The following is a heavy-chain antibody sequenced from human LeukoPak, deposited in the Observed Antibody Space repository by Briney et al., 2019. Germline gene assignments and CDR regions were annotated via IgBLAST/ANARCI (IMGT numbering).Heavy chain of an antibody. Sequence: PSETLSLTCTVSGGSISSYYWSWIRQPAGKGLEWIGRIYSSGSTNYNPSLKSRVTMSVDTSKNQFSLKLSSVTAADTAVYYCARVPYDSSGYVLFDYWGQGTLVAVSS. CDR1: GGSISSYY. D-gene: IGHD3-22*01. CDR2: IYSSGST. J-gene: IGHJ4*02. V-gene: IGHV4-4*07. CDR3: ARVPYDSSGYVLFDY.